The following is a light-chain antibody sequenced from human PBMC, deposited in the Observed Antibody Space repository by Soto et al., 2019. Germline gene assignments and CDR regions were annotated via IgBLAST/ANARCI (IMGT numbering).Light chain of an antibody. CDR2: WAS. CDR3: QQYYSSPSIT. V-gene: IGKV4-1*01. Sequence: DIVMTQSPESLAVSLGERATINCKSSQSVLYNSNNKNYIAWYQQKAGQPPRLLISWASTRESGVPDRFSGGGSGTDFTLTISSLQAEDVAVYYCQQYYSSPSITFGQGTRMEIK. J-gene: IGKJ5*01. CDR1: QSVLYNSNNKNY.